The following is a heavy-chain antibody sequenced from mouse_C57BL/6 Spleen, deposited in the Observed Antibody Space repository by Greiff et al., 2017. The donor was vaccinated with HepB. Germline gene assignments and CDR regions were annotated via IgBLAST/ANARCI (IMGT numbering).Heavy chain of an antibody. CDR3: ARKGIYYDYDYYAMDY. D-gene: IGHD2-4*01. CDR1: GFSLTSYG. Sequence: QVQLKESGPGLVQPSQSLSITCTVSGFSLTSYGVHWVRQSPGKGLEWLGVIWSGGSTDYNAAFISRLSISKDNSKSQVFFKMNSLQADDTAIYYCARKGIYYDYDYYAMDYWGQGTSVTVSS. V-gene: IGHV2-2*01. CDR2: IWSGGST. J-gene: IGHJ4*01.